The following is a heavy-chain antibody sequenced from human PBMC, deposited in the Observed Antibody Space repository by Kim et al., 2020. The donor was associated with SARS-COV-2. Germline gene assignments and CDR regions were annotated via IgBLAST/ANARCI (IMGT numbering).Heavy chain of an antibody. J-gene: IGHJ4*02. D-gene: IGHD5-12*01. V-gene: IGHV3-9*01. CDR3: AKVLYSGYDTGFDY. Sequence: ADSGKGRFTISRDNATNSLYLQMNSLRAEDTALYYCAKVLYSGYDTGFDYWGQGTLVTVSS.